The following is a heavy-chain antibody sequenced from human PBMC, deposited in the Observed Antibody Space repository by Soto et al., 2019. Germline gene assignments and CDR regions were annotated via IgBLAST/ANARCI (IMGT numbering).Heavy chain of an antibody. V-gene: IGHV3-23*01. CDR1: GFTFSSYA. J-gene: IGHJ4*02. Sequence: EVQLLESGGGLVQPGESLRLSCAASGFTFSSYAMSWVRQAPGKGLEWVSVISGSDNSTYYADSVKGRFTISRDNSKNTLYLQMNSLRAEDTGVYYCAKRGRSSTFDYWGQGTLVTVSS. D-gene: IGHD6-6*01. CDR3: AKRGRSSTFDY. CDR2: ISGSDNST.